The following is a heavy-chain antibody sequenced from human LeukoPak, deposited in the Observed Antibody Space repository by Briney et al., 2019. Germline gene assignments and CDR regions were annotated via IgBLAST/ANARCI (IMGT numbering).Heavy chain of an antibody. V-gene: IGHV3-30*02. CDR3: ATQNLPFSRNYYLDY. Sequence: GGSLTLSCAASGFIFSHHGMHWVRQAPGKGLEWVAFIRYDGSHKYYADSVKGRFTISRDNSKNTLYLQMNSLRAEDTAVYYCATQNLPFSRNYYLDYWGQGTLVTVSS. CDR1: GFIFSHHG. D-gene: IGHD3-10*01. J-gene: IGHJ4*02. CDR2: IRYDGSHK.